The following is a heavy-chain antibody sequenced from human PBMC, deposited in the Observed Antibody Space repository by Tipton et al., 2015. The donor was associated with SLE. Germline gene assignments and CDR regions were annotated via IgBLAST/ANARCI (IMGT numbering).Heavy chain of an antibody. CDR3: ARDTYYSDSSGYEAFDI. CDR2: IYYSGST. J-gene: IGHJ3*02. CDR1: GGSISSSSYY. D-gene: IGHD3-22*01. V-gene: IGHV4-39*02. Sequence: LRLSCTVSGGSISSSSYYWGWIRQPPGKGLEWIGSIYYSGSTYYNPSLKSRVTISVDTSKNQFSLKLSSVTAADTAVYYCARDTYYSDSSGYEAFDIWGQGTMVTVSS.